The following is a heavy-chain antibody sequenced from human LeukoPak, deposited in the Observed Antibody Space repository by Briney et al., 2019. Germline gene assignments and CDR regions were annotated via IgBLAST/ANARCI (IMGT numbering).Heavy chain of an antibody. V-gene: IGHV3-48*01. Sequence: QPGGSLRLSCAASGFTFSSYSMNWVRQAPGKGLEWVSYISSSSSTIYYADSVKGRFTISRDNAKNSLYLQMNSLRAEDTAVYYCASRHYYDSSGFDYWGQGTLVTVSS. CDR3: ASRHYYDSSGFDY. CDR2: ISSSSSTI. CDR1: GFTFSSYS. D-gene: IGHD3-22*01. J-gene: IGHJ4*02.